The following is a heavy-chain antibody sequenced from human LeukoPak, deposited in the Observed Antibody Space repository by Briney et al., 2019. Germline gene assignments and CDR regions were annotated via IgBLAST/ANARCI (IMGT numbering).Heavy chain of an antibody. Sequence: GSSVKVSCKASGGTFSSYAISWVRQAPGQGLEWMRGIIPIFGTANYAQKFQGRVTITTDESTSTAYMELSSLRSEDTAVYYCARQVQVGATVWFDPWGQGTLVTVSS. V-gene: IGHV1-69*05. D-gene: IGHD1-26*01. CDR3: ARQVQVGATVWFDP. CDR1: GGTFSSYA. CDR2: IIPIFGTA. J-gene: IGHJ5*02.